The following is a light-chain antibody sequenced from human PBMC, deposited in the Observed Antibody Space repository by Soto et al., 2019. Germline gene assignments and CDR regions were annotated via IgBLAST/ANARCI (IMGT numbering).Light chain of an antibody. CDR3: SSYTSSSTVV. CDR1: SSDVGGYNY. V-gene: IGLV2-14*01. J-gene: IGLJ2*01. Sequence: QSALTQPASVSGSPGQAITLSCTGTSSDVGGYNYVSWYQQHPGKAPKLMIYDVSNRHSGVSNRFSGAKSGNTASLTFSGLQAEDEADYYCSSYTSSSTVVFGGGTQLTVL. CDR2: DVS.